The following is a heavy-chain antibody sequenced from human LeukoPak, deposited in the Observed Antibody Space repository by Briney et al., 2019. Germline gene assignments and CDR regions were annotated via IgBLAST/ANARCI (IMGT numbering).Heavy chain of an antibody. Sequence: SETLSLTCTVSGGSISSGSYYWSWIRQPAGKGLEWIGRIYTSGSTNYNPSLKSRVTISVDTSKNQFSLKLSSVTAADTAVYYCASRYYDFWSGYFPLDYWGQGTLVTVSS. CDR1: GGSISSGSYY. V-gene: IGHV4-61*02. CDR3: ASRYYDFWSGYFPLDY. D-gene: IGHD3-3*01. J-gene: IGHJ4*02. CDR2: IYTSGST.